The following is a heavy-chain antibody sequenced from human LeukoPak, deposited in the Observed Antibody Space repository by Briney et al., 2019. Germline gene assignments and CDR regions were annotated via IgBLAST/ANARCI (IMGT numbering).Heavy chain of an antibody. CDR1: GGSISSYY. CDR2: IYYSGST. Sequence: SETLSLTCTVSGGSISSYYWSWIRQPPGKGLEWIGYIYYSGSTNYNPSLKSRVTISVDTSKNQFSLKLSSVTPADTAVYYCARAARGALYYYYYMDVWGKGTTVTVSS. CDR3: ARAARGALYYYYYMDV. V-gene: IGHV4-59*01. J-gene: IGHJ6*03. D-gene: IGHD1-26*01.